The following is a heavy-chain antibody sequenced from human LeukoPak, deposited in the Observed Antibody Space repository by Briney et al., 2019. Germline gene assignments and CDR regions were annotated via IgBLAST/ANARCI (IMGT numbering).Heavy chain of an antibody. CDR3: ASLLGVRGVTTFDY. J-gene: IGHJ4*02. Sequence: ASVKVSCKASGYTFTGYYMHWVRQAPGQGLEWMGWINPNSGGTNYAQKFQGRVTMTRDTSISTAYMELSRLRSDDTAVYYCASLLGVRGVTTFDYWGQGTLVTVSS. D-gene: IGHD3-10*01. CDR2: INPNSGGT. CDR1: GYTFTGYY. V-gene: IGHV1-2*02.